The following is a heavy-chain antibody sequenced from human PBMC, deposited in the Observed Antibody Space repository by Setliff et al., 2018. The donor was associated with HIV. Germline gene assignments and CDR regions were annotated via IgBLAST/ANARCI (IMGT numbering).Heavy chain of an antibody. D-gene: IGHD5-18*01. V-gene: IGHV4-39*07. J-gene: IGHJ4*02. CDR2: IYYSGTT. Sequence: SETLSLTCTVSGGSISSTSYYWGWIRQPPGKGLEWIVTIYYSGTTNYNPSLKSRVTISVDTSKNQFSLQLSSVTAADTAVYYCARGVSYDSLDYWGQGTLVTVSS. CDR1: GGSISSTSYY. CDR3: ARGVSYDSLDY.